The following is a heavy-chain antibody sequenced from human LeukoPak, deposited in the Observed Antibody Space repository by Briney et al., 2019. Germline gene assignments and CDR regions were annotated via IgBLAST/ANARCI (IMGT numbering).Heavy chain of an antibody. CDR2: IFYSGNT. J-gene: IGHJ3*02. CDR3: ARVETTNDAFDI. CDR1: GGSFSSYY. D-gene: IGHD1-14*01. Sequence: PSETLSLTCTVSGGSFSSYYWNWVRQSPGKGLEWVGYIFYSGNTKYDPSLQSRVTISLDTSRNQFSLKLSSVTAADTAVYYCARVETTNDAFDIWGQGTMVTVSS. V-gene: IGHV4-59*08.